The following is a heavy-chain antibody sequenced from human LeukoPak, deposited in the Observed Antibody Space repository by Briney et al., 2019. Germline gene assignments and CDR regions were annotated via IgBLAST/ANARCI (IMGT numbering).Heavy chain of an antibody. V-gene: IGHV3-30*02. J-gene: IGHJ3*02. CDR3: AKVLWRQVVISPHDAFDI. CDR1: GFTFSSYG. D-gene: IGHD3-22*01. CDR2: IRYDGSNK. Sequence: PGGSLRLSCAASGFTFSSYGMRWVRQAPGKGLEWVAFIRYDGSNKYYADSVKGRFTNSRDNSKNTLYLQMNSLRAEDTAVYYCAKVLWRQVVISPHDAFDIWGQGTMVTVSS.